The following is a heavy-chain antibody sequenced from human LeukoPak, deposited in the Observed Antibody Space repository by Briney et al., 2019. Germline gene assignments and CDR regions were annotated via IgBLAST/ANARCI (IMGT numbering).Heavy chain of an antibody. CDR1: GYTFTSYW. Sequence: GESLGISCKGSGYTFTSYWISWVRQMPGKGLEWMGKIDPSDSYTSYSPSFQGHVTISADKSISAAFLQWSSLKASGTAMYYCARHSHYDFWSGYLDYWGQGTLVTVSS. CDR3: ARHSHYDFWSGYLDY. J-gene: IGHJ4*02. CDR2: IDPSDSYT. D-gene: IGHD3-3*01. V-gene: IGHV5-10-1*01.